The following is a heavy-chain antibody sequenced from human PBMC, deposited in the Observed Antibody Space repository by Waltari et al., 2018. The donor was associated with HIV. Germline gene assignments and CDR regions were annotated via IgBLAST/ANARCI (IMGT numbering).Heavy chain of an antibody. Sequence: EVQLVESGGGLVQPGRSLRLSCTASGFTFGDYAMSWFRQAPGKGLEWVGFIRSKAYGGTTEYAASVKGRFTISRDDSKSIAYLQMNSLKTEDTAVYYCTTELELLDAFDIWGQGTMVTVSS. J-gene: IGHJ3*02. CDR1: GFTFGDYA. V-gene: IGHV3-49*03. CDR3: TTELELLDAFDI. D-gene: IGHD1-7*01. CDR2: IRSKAYGGTT.